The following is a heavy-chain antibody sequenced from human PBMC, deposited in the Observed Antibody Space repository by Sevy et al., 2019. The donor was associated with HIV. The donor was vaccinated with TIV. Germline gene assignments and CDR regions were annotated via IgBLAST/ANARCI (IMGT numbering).Heavy chain of an antibody. J-gene: IGHJ3*02. CDR1: GDSVSSNSAA. CDR2: TYYRSKWYN. V-gene: IGHV6-1*01. D-gene: IGHD3-10*01. CDR3: ARVGYYFGSGSYSAFDI. Sequence: SETLSLTCAISGDSVSSNSAAWNWIRQSPSRGLEWLGRTYYRSKWYNDYAVSVKSRITINPDTSKNQFSLQLNSVTPEDTAVYYCARVGYYFGSGSYSAFDIWGLGTMVTVSS.